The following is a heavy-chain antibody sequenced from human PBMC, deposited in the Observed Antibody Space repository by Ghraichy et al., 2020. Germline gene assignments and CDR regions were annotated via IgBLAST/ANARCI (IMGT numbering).Heavy chain of an antibody. D-gene: IGHD5-18*01. CDR1: GGSISSYY. Sequence: SETLSLTCTVSGGSISSYYWSWIRQPPGKGLEWIGYIYTSGSTNYNPSLKSRVTISVATSKNQFSLKLSSVTAADTAVYYCARHMVMAGIYYFDYWGQGTLVTVSS. J-gene: IGHJ4*02. V-gene: IGHV4-4*09. CDR3: ARHMVMAGIYYFDY. CDR2: IYTSGST.